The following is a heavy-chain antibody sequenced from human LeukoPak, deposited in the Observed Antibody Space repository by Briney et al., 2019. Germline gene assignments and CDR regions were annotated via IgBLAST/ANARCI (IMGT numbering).Heavy chain of an antibody. CDR3: ARAHSSSWYKDGMDA. Sequence: PSETLSLTCTVSGGSISSYYWSWLRQPPGKGLEWIGYIYYSGSTNYNPSLKSRVTISVDTSKNQFSLKLSSVTAADTAVYYCARAHSSSWYKDGMDAWGQGTTVTVSS. V-gene: IGHV4-59*01. CDR1: GGSISSYY. CDR2: IYYSGST. D-gene: IGHD6-13*01. J-gene: IGHJ6*02.